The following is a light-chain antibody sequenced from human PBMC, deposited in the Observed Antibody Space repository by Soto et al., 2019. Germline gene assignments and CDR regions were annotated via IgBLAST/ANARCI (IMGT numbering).Light chain of an antibody. Sequence: EIVMTQSPATLSVSPGGRATLSCRASQSIRSNLAWYQQKPGQAPRLLMYGASTRATGVPARFSGSGSGTEFTLTISSLQSEDFAVYYCQQYDNWPPWTFSQGTKVDTK. J-gene: IGKJ1*01. V-gene: IGKV3-15*01. CDR3: QQYDNWPPWT. CDR2: GAS. CDR1: QSIRSN.